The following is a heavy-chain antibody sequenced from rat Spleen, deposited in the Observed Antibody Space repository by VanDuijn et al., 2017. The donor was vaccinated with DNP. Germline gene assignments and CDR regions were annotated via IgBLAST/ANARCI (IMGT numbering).Heavy chain of an antibody. V-gene: IGHV2-41*01. J-gene: IGHJ1*01. Sequence: QVQLTESGPGLVQPSETLSLTCTVSGFSLTSNNVHWVRQPPGKGLEWMGVIWNNGGTRYNSALNSRLSVSRDTSKSQVFLKMNSLQTEDTAIYFCTRVLYNGYQRHYWSFDFWGPGTMVTVSS. CDR3: TRVLYNGYQRHYWSFDF. CDR1: GFSLTSNN. CDR2: IWNNGGT. D-gene: IGHD1-7*01.